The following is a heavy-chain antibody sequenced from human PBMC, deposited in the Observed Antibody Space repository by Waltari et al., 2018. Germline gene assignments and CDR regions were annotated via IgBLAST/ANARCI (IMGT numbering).Heavy chain of an antibody. D-gene: IGHD3-3*01. CDR1: GFSLSPSGVG. V-gene: IGHV2-5*01. CDR2: IYWNDDK. J-gene: IGHJ5*02. Sequence: QITLKESGPTLVKPTQTLTLTCPFPGFSLSPSGVGVGWIRQPPGKALEWLALIYWNDDKRYSPSLKSRLTITKDTSKNQVVLTMTNMDPVDTATYYCAHSTIFGVVPNWFDPWGQGTLVTVSS. CDR3: AHSTIFGVVPNWFDP.